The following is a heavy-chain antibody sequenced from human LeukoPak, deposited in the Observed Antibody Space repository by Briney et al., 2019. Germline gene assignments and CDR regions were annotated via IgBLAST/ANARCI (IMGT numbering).Heavy chain of an antibody. CDR2: IYYSGST. J-gene: IGHJ6*02. CDR1: GGSISSHY. D-gene: IGHD2-2*01. Sequence: SETLSLTCTVSGGSISSHYWSWIRQPPGKGLEWFGYIYYSGSTNYNPSLMSRVTISVDTSKNQFPLKLSSVTAADTAVYYCARDTTYCSSTSCYGLDYYYGMDVWGQGTTVTVSS. V-gene: IGHV4-59*11. CDR3: ARDTTYCSSTSCYGLDYYYGMDV.